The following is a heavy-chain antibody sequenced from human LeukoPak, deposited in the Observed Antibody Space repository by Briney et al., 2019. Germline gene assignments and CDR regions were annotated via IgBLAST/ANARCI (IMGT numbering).Heavy chain of an antibody. J-gene: IGHJ4*02. D-gene: IGHD6-13*01. CDR2: IYYSGST. CDR3: AREVLAAAGTGDFDY. V-gene: IGHV4-39*07. CDR1: GGSISSSSYY. Sequence: KPSETLSLTCTVFGGSISSSSYYWGWIRQPPGKGLEWIGSIYYSGSTYYNPSLKSRVTISVDTSKNQFSLKLSSVTAADTAVYYCAREVLAAAGTGDFDYWGQGTLVIVSS.